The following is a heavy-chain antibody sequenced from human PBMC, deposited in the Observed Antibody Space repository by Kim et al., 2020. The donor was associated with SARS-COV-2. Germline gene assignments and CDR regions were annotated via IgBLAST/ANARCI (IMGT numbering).Heavy chain of an antibody. V-gene: IGHV1-18*01. J-gene: IGHJ4*02. D-gene: IGHD3-22*01. CDR3: ARDSYYYDPYYFDY. Sequence: AHKPQGRVTMTTDTSTSTAYMELRSLRSDDTAVYYCARDSYYYDPYYFDYWGQGTLVTVSS.